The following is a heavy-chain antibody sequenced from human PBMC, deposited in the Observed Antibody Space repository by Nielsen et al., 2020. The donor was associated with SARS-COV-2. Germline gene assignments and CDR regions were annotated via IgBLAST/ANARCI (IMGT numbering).Heavy chain of an antibody. Sequence: GGSLRLSCVASGFTFSTYAMSWVRQAPGKGLEWVSAISGSDDSTYYTDSVKGRFTISRDNSKNTVYLQMNSLRAEDTAVYYCARVITDGNYYYYYGMDVWGQGTTVTVSS. CDR3: ARVITDGNYYYYYGMDV. D-gene: IGHD3-10*01. V-gene: IGHV3-23*01. CDR2: ISGSDDST. CDR1: GFTFSTYA. J-gene: IGHJ6*02.